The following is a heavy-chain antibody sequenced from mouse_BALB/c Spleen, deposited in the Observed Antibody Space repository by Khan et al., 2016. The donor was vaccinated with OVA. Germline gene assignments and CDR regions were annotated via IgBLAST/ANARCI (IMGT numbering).Heavy chain of an antibody. CDR2: IWTGRGT. CDR3: VRRGNYYGSFYWYFDV. CDR1: GFSLTNYD. Sequence: QVQLQQSGPGLVAPSQSLSITCTVSGFSLTNYDISWIRQPPGKGLEWLGVIWTGRGTNYNSAFMSRLSISQDNSKSQVFLKMNSLQSDDTAIYYCVRRGNYYGSFYWYFDVWGAGTTVTVSS. J-gene: IGHJ1*01. V-gene: IGHV2-9-2*01. D-gene: IGHD1-1*01.